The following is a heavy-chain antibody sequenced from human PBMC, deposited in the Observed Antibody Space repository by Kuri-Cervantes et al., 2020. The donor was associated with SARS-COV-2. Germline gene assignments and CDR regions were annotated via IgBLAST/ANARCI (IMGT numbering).Heavy chain of an antibody. CDR2: IRYDGSNK. Sequence: GESLKISCAASGFTFSSYGMHWVRQAPGKGLEWVAFIRYDGSNKYYADSVKGRFTISRDNSKNTLYLQMNSLRAEDTAVYYCARDSVGYDFWSGYSAGKQYYYYYYMDVWGEGTTVTVSS. CDR1: GFTFSSYG. J-gene: IGHJ6*03. D-gene: IGHD3-3*01. V-gene: IGHV3-30*02. CDR3: ARDSVGYDFWSGYSAGKQYYYYYYMDV.